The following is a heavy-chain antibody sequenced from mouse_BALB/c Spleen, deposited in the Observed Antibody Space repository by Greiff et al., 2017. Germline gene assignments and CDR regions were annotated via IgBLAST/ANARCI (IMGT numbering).Heavy chain of an antibody. V-gene: IGHV1S56*01. CDR2: IYPGNVNT. CDR1: GYTFTSYY. J-gene: IGHJ3*01. D-gene: IGHD1-1*01. Sequence: QVQLKQSGPELVKPGASVRISCKASGYTFTSYYIHWVKQRPGQGLEWIGWIYPGNVNTKYNEKFKGKATLTADKSSSTAYMQLSSLTSEDSAVYFCARATTVVPFAYWGQGTLVTVSA. CDR3: ARATTVVPFAY.